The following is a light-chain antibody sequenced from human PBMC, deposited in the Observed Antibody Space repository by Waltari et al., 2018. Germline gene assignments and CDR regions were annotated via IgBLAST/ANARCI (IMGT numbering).Light chain of an antibody. CDR1: QSVLYSSNNNNY. V-gene: IGKV4-1*01. CDR3: QQYYSTPHT. CDR2: WAS. J-gene: IGKJ3*01. Sequence: DIVMNKSPDSLAVSLGERATINCKSSQSVLYSSNNNNYLAWYQQKPGQPPKLLIYWASTRESGVPDRFSGSGSGTDFTLTISSLQAEDVAVYYCQQYYSTPHTFGPGTKVDIK.